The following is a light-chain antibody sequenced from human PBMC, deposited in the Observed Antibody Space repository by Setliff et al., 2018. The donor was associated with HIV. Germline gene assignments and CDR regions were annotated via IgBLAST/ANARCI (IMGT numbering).Light chain of an antibody. CDR1: ALSNEY. V-gene: IGLV3-25*02. CDR2: KDI. J-gene: IGLJ3*02. Sequence: SYALTQPPSVSVSPGQTATITCSGDALSNEYAYWYQQKPGQAPVLVIYKDIERPSGIPERVSGSKSGTTVTLTIGGAQGEDEADYYCYSAADNIGVFGGGTKVTVL. CDR3: YSAADNIGV.